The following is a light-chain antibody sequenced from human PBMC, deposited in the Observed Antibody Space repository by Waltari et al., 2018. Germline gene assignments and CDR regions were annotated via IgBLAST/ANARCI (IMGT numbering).Light chain of an antibody. CDR3: QQYHSYPLT. V-gene: IGKV1-16*02. J-gene: IGKJ4*01. CDR1: RGITNY. Sequence: DIQMTQSPSSLSAVVGDRVTITCRASRGITNYLAWFQHKPGKAPKSLIYGASRLQSGVPSKFSGSGSGTDFTLTISSLQPEDFATYYCQQYHSYPLTFGGGTKVEIK. CDR2: GAS.